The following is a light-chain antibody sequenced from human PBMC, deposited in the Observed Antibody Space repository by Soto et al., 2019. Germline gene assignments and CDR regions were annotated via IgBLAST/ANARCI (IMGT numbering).Light chain of an antibody. J-gene: IGLJ2*01. Sequence: QSVLTQPPSVSGAPGQRVTISCTGSSSNIGAGYDVHWYQHLPGTAPKLLIYGNTNRPSGVPDRFSGSKPGTSASLAITGLQAEDEADYYCQSYDSSLSGVEFGGGTKLTVL. CDR3: QSYDSSLSGVE. V-gene: IGLV1-40*01. CDR1: SSNIGAGYD. CDR2: GNT.